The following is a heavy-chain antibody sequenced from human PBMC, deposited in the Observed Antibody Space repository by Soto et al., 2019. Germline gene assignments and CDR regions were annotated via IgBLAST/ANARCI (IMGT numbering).Heavy chain of an antibody. D-gene: IGHD2-15*01. CDR1: GYTFTSYA. CDR2: INAGNGNT. Sequence: ASVKVSCKASGYTFTSYAMHWVRQAPGQRLEWMGWINAGNGNTKYSQKSQGRVTITRDTSASTAYMELRSLRSEDTAVYYCARGIRYCSGGSCYPYGMDVWGQGTTVTVSS. V-gene: IGHV1-3*01. CDR3: ARGIRYCSGGSCYPYGMDV. J-gene: IGHJ6*02.